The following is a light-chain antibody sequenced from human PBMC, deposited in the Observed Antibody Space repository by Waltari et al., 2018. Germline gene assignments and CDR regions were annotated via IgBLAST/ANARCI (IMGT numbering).Light chain of an antibody. J-gene: IGLJ1*01. V-gene: IGLV2-23*02. CDR2: EVT. CDR3: CSYAGSSTYSYV. CDR1: SGDIGIFDL. Sequence: QSALTQPASVSGPPGQSTTISCPGSSGDIGIFDLVPWYQQHPGRAPKLIIYEVTKRPSGVSNRFSASKSGNTASLTISGLQAEDEADYHCCSYAGSSTYSYVFGPGTKVSVL.